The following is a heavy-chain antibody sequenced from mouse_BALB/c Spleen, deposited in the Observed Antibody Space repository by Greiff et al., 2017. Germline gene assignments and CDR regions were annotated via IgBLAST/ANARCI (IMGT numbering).Heavy chain of an antibody. V-gene: IGHV1-12*01. Sequence: QVQLQQPGAELVKPGASVKMSCKASGYTFTSYNMHWVKQTPGQGLEWIGAIYPGNGDTSYNQKFKGKATLTADKSSSTAYMQLSSLTSEDSAVYYCARLGLLRLRDWYFDVWGAGTTVTVSS. CDR1: GYTFTSYN. CDR2: IYPGNGDT. J-gene: IGHJ1*01. CDR3: ARLGLLRLRDWYFDV. D-gene: IGHD1-2*01.